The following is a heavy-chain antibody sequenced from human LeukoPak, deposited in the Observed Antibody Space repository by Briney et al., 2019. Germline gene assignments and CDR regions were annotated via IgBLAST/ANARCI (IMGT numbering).Heavy chain of an antibody. V-gene: IGHV4-4*02. Sequence: SETLSLTCAVSGGSISSSNWWSWVRQPPGKGLEWIGEIYHSGSTNYNPSLKSRVTISVDTSKNQFSLKLSSVTAADTAVYYCARRDEDSRILYWGQGTLVTVSS. CDR2: IYHSGST. D-gene: IGHD3-3*02. CDR1: GGSISSSNW. CDR3: ARRDEDSRILY. J-gene: IGHJ4*02.